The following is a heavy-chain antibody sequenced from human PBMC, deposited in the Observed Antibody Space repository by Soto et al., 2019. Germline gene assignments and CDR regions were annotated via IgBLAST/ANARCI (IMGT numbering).Heavy chain of an antibody. V-gene: IGHV3-30-3*01. CDR1: GFTFSSYA. J-gene: IGHJ4*02. CDR3: ASQRGYSYAPLRY. CDR2: ISYDGSNK. Sequence: QVQLVESGGGVVQPGRSLRLSCAASGFTFSSYAMHWVRQAPGKGLEWVAVISYDGSNKYYADSVKGRFTISRDNSKNTLYLQMNSLRAEDTAVYYCASQRGYSYAPLRYWGKGTLVTVSS. D-gene: IGHD5-18*01.